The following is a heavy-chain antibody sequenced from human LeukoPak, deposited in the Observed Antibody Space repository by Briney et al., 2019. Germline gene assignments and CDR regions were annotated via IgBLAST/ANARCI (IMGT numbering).Heavy chain of an antibody. CDR1: GFTFSSYW. CDR3: ARSPYDSWSAYLHYFDY. V-gene: IGHV3-7*01. D-gene: IGHD3-3*01. CDR2: IKEDGSEK. Sequence: PGGSLRLSCAASGFTFSSYWMTWVRQAPGKGLEWVANIKEDGSEKHYVDSVKGRFTISRDNAKNSLYLQMNSLRAEDAAVYYCARSPYDSWSAYLHYFDYWGQGTLVTVSP. J-gene: IGHJ4*02.